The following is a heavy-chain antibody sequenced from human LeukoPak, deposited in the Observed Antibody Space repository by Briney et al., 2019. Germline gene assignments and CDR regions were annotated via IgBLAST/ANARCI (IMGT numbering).Heavy chain of an antibody. CDR1: GDPISSSSYF. CDR2: IYYSGSP. CDR3: ARLPLYGGTLYYLDY. Sequence: PSETLSLTCTVSGDPISSSSYFWGWIRQPPGKGLEWIGSIYYSGSPYYNPSLKSRVTISVDTYKKQFSLTLSSVTAADTAVYYCARLPLYGGTLYYLDYWGQGTLVTVAS. J-gene: IGHJ4*02. V-gene: IGHV4-39*01. D-gene: IGHD4-23*01.